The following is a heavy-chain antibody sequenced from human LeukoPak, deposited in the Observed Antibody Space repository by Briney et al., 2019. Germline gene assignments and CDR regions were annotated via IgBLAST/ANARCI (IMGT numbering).Heavy chain of an antibody. CDR2: IRSKIYGGTP. V-gene: IGHV3-49*04. J-gene: IGHJ4*02. CDR1: GFTFSSRD. Sequence: GGSLRLSCVASGFTFSSRDWMTWVRQAPGKGLEWVGFIRSKIYGGTPEYAASVKGRFTISRDDSKGIAYLQMNSLKTEDTAVYYCTRDQTPYYWGQGTLVTVSS. CDR3: TRDQTPYY.